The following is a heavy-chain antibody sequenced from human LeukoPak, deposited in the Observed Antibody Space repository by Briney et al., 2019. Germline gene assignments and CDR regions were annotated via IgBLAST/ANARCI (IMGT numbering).Heavy chain of an antibody. V-gene: IGHV3-15*01. J-gene: IGHJ4*02. CDR3: AKGGGELLPHSFDD. D-gene: IGHD1-26*01. CDR2: IKSKTDGGTT. CDR1: GFTFSNAW. Sequence: PGGSLRLSGAASGFTFSNAWMSWVRKAPGKGLEWVGRIKSKTDGGTTDYAAPVKGRFTISRDDSKNTLYLQMNSLKTEDTAVSDCAKGGGELLPHSFDDWGQGTLVTVSS.